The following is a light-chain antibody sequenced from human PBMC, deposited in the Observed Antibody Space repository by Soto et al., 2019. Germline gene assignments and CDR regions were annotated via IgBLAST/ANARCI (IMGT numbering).Light chain of an antibody. Sequence: IVMTQSPLSLSVTPGEAASISCMSSARLLHKNGYNYVDWYMQKPWQSPQLLLYLGSNRASGVPDRFSGSGSDTYFTLEISRVEADDVGVYYCMQPLENFRTFGQGTKVDIK. CDR3: MQPLENFRT. J-gene: IGKJ1*01. CDR1: ARLLHKNGYNY. V-gene: IGKV2-28*01. CDR2: LGS.